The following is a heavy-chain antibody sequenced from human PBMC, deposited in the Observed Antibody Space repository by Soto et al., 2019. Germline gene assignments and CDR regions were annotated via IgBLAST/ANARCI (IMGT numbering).Heavy chain of an antibody. CDR1: GFTFSSYW. D-gene: IGHD1-1*01. J-gene: IGHJ4*02. Sequence: PGGSLRLSCAASGFTFSSYWMNWVRQAPGKGLEWVANIKQDGGEKYYVDAVKGRFTISRDNAENSLFLQMHSLRAEDTAVYYCARAGTQPGGRILTFDYWGQGTLVTVSS. CDR2: IKQDGGEK. CDR3: ARAGTQPGGRILTFDY. V-gene: IGHV3-7*01.